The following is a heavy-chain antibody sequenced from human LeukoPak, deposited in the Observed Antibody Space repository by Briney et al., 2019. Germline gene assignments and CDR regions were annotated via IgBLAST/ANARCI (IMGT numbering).Heavy chain of an antibody. J-gene: IGHJ5*02. V-gene: IGHV1-69*13. CDR3: ARGGVVGAPNWFDP. CDR2: IIPIFGTA. Sequence: ASVKVSCKASGYTFTGYYMHWVRQAPGQGLEWMGGIIPIFGTANYAQKFQGRVTITADESTSTAYMELSSLRSEDTAVYYCARGGVVGAPNWFDPWGQGTLVTVSS. CDR1: GYTFTGYY. D-gene: IGHD1-26*01.